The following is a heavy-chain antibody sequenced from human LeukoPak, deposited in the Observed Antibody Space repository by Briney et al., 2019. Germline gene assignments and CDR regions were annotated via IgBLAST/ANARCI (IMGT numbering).Heavy chain of an antibody. CDR2: IAWNSHNI. CDR3: TKAYCDTTSCFPFDAFAV. Sequence: GGSLRLSCTASGFKFDDYAMHWVRQTPGKGLEWVAGIAWNSHNIYYADSVKGRFTISRDNAKNSVYLQMNSVRADDMALYYCTKAYCDTTSCFPFDAFAVWGQGTLVTVSS. CDR1: GFKFDDYA. V-gene: IGHV3-9*03. J-gene: IGHJ3*01. D-gene: IGHD2-21*01.